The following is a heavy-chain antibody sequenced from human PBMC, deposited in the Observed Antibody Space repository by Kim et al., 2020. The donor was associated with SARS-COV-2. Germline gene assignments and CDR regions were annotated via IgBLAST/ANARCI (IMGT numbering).Heavy chain of an antibody. J-gene: IGHJ4*02. CDR2: ISYDGSNK. CDR3: AREPPEYSGGDDY. CDR1: GFTFSSYA. Sequence: GGSLRLSCAASGFTFSSYAMHWVRQAPGKGLEWVAVISYDGSNKYYADSVKGRFTISRDNSKNTLYLQMNSLRAEDTAVYYCAREPPEYSGGDDYWGQGTLVTVSS. V-gene: IGHV3-30*04. D-gene: IGHD6-6*01.